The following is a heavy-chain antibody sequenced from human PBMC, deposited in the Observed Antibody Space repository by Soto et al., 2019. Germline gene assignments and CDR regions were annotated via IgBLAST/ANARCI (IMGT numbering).Heavy chain of an antibody. J-gene: IGHJ6*02. CDR1: GFTFSTYS. CDR2: ITTSSSTI. Sequence: EVKMVESGGGLVQPGGSLSLSCTASGFTFSTYSMNWVRQAPGKGLEWVSFITTSSSTIYYADSVKGRFTISRDNAKNSLYLQITSLRDEDTAVYYCARVAITVGGVIPVTYCLDVWGQGTTVTVSS. D-gene: IGHD3-16*02. V-gene: IGHV3-48*02. CDR3: ARVAITVGGVIPVTYCLDV.